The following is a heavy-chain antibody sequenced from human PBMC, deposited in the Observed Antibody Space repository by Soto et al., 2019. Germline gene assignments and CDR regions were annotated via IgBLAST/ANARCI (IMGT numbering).Heavy chain of an antibody. J-gene: IGHJ6*02. CDR3: ARDMPAYDHYGMDV. CDR2: INPNSGGT. V-gene: IGHV1-2*02. D-gene: IGHD3-3*01. Sequence: ASVKVSCKASGYTSTGYYMHWVRQAPGQGLEWMGWINPNSGGTNYAQKFQGRVTMTRDTSISTAYMELSRLRSDDTAVYYCARDMPAYDHYGMDVWGQGTTVTVSS. CDR1: GYTSTGYY.